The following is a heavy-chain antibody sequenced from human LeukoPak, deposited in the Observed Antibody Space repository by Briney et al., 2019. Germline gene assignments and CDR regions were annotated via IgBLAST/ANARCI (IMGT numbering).Heavy chain of an antibody. CDR1: GFTFSSYA. Sequence: GGSLRLSCAASGFTFSSYAMSWVRQAPGKGLEWVSAISGSGGSTYYADSVKGRFTISRDNSKNTLYLQMNSLRAEDTAVYYCAKSKYSSSSQVYYMDVWGKGTTVTVSS. D-gene: IGHD6-6*01. J-gene: IGHJ6*03. V-gene: IGHV3-23*01. CDR3: AKSKYSSSSQVYYMDV. CDR2: ISGSGGST.